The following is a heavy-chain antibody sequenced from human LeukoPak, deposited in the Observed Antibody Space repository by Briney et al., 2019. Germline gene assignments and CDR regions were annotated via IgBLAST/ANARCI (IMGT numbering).Heavy chain of an antibody. D-gene: IGHD4-23*01. Sequence: PSETLSLTCTVSGGSISSYYWSWIRQPPGKGLEWIGYIYYSGSTNYNPSLKRRVTISVDTSKNQFSLKLSSVTAADTAVYYCARDGGLAYNYFDYWGQGTLVTVSS. CDR3: ARDGGLAYNYFDY. CDR1: GGSISSYY. J-gene: IGHJ4*02. CDR2: IYYSGST. V-gene: IGHV4-59*01.